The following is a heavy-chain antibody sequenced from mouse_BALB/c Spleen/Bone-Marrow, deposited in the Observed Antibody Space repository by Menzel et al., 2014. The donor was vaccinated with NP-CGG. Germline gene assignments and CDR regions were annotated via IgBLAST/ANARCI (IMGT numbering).Heavy chain of an antibody. CDR3: ANYYCGSSLFAY. CDR2: IDPANGNT. CDR1: GFNIKDTY. V-gene: IGHV14-3*02. Sequence: EVQLRQSGAELVKPGASVKLSCTASGFNIKDTYMHWVKQRPEQGLEWIGRIDPANGNTKYDPKFQGKATITADTSSNTPSLQLSSLTSEHTAVYYCANYYCGSSLFAYWGQETLGAVSA. D-gene: IGHD1-1*01. J-gene: IGHJ3*01.